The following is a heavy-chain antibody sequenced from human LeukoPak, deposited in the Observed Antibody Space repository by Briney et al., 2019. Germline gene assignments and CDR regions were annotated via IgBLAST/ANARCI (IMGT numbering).Heavy chain of an antibody. CDR2: IYYSGST. CDR3: ARGEHSGWLIGYYYGMDV. CDR1: GGSISSSSYY. D-gene: IGHD6-19*01. Sequence: SETLSLTCTVSGGSISSSSYYWGWIRQPPGKGLEWIGSIYYSGSTYYNPSLKSRVTISVDTSKNQFSLKLSSVTAADTAVYYCARGEHSGWLIGYYYGMDVWGQGTTVTVSS. V-gene: IGHV4-39*01. J-gene: IGHJ6*02.